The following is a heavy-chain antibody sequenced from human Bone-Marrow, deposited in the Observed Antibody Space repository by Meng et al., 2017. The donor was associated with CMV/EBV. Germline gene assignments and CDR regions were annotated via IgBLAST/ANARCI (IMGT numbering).Heavy chain of an antibody. Sequence: SETLSLTCTVSGGSVSSGSYYWSWIRQPPGKGLEWIGYIYYSGSTYYNPSLKSRVTISVDTSKNQFSLKLSSVTAADTAVYYCSRGLSTLDWFDPWGQGTLVTVSS. CDR3: SRGLSTLDWFDP. J-gene: IGHJ5*02. D-gene: IGHD2/OR15-2a*01. CDR2: IYYSGST. CDR1: GGSVSSGSYY. V-gene: IGHV4-31*03.